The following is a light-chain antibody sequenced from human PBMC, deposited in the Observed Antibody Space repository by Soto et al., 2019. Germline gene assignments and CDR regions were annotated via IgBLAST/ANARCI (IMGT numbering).Light chain of an antibody. J-gene: IGKJ1*01. Sequence: DIQMTQSPSSLSASVGDRVTITCRASQGIGNNLAWYQQKPGKVPKVLIYTASTLHSGVPSRFSGSGSGTDFTLTINSRQPEDVATYFCQKYDSVPWSFGQGTRVEI. CDR3: QKYDSVPWS. CDR1: QGIGNN. V-gene: IGKV1-27*01. CDR2: TAS.